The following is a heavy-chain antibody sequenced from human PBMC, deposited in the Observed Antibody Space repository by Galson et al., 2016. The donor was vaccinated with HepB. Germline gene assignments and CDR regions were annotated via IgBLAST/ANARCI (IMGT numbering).Heavy chain of an antibody. CDR2: TYNRPKWRT. Sequence: CAISGDSVSSTSAAWNWIRQSPSRGLQWLGRTYNRPKWRTDYAISVRSRISIKVDASKNHFSLQLNSVTPDDTAVYYCARGRLSSSGWYSFDYWGQGSLVTVSS. CDR1: GDSVSSTSAA. J-gene: IGHJ4*02. CDR3: ARGRLSSSGWYSFDY. V-gene: IGHV6-1*01. D-gene: IGHD6-19*01.